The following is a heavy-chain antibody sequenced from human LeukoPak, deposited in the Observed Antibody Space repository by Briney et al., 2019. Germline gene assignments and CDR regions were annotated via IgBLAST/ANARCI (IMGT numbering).Heavy chain of an antibody. Sequence: ASVKVSCKASGYTFTSYGITWVRQAPGQGLEWMGWIGAYNGNTNYAQKLQGRVTMTTDTSTNTAYMELRSLRSDDTAVYYCASVLTVTTRGAFDIWGQGTMVTVSS. CDR1: GYTFTSYG. CDR2: IGAYNGNT. CDR3: ASVLTVTTRGAFDI. D-gene: IGHD4-17*01. J-gene: IGHJ3*02. V-gene: IGHV1-18*01.